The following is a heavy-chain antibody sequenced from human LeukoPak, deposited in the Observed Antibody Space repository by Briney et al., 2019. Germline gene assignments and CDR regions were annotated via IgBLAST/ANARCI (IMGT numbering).Heavy chain of an antibody. CDR1: GGPISSYY. D-gene: IGHD3-3*01. Sequence: SETLSLTCTVSGGPISSYYWSWIRQPPGKGLEWIGYIYYMGSTNYNPSPKSRVTISVDTSKNQFSLKLSSVTAADTAVYYCASGVAYYDFWSGYSTRWFDPWGQGTLDTVSS. J-gene: IGHJ5*02. CDR3: ASGVAYYDFWSGYSTRWFDP. V-gene: IGHV4-59*01. CDR2: IYYMGST.